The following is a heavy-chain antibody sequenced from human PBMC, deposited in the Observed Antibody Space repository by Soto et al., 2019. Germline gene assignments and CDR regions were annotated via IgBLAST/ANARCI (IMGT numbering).Heavy chain of an antibody. CDR1: GYSFTSYW. J-gene: IGHJ6*02. Sequence: GESLKISCKGSGYSFTSYWISWVRQMPGKGLEWMGRIDPSDSYTNYSPSFQGHVTISADKSISTAYLQWSSLKASDTAMYYCASKIGAGQPNYYGMGVWGQGTTVTVSS. CDR2: IDPSDSYT. D-gene: IGHD3-10*01. CDR3: ASKIGAGQPNYYGMGV. V-gene: IGHV5-10-1*01.